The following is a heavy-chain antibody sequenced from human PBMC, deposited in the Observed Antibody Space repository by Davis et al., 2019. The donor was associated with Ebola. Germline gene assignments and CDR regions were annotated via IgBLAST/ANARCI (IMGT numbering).Heavy chain of an antibody. CDR2: IYWDDDK. D-gene: IGHD3-10*01. V-gene: IGHV2-5*02. CDR3: AHVSAGDDYGSATYKT. J-gene: IGHJ5*02. Sequence: SGPTLVKPPQTLTLTCTFSGFSLRTRGVGVGWIRQPPGKALEWLALIYWDDDKRYSPSLKSRLTITKDTSKNQVVLTMTNMDPVDTATYYCAHVSAGDDYGSATYKTWGLGTLVIVSS. CDR1: GFSLRTRGVG.